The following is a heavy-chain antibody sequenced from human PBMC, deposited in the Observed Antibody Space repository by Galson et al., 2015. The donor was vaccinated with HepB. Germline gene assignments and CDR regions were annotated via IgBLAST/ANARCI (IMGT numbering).Heavy chain of an antibody. V-gene: IGHV3-23*01. D-gene: IGHD3-3*01. J-gene: IGHJ4*02. CDR1: GFSFDTYA. CDR3: AKDPDFDFYSEKSTTFDY. Sequence: SLRLSCAASGFSFDTYAMSWVRQAPGKGLEWVSTISGAGHNTYYADAVRGRFTISRDNSMNPVYLQMISLRAVDTAMYYCAKDPDFDFYSEKSTTFDYWGRGTLVTVSS. CDR2: ISGAGHNT.